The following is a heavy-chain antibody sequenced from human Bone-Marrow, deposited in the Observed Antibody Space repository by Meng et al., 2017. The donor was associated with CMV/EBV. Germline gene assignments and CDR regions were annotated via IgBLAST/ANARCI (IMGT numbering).Heavy chain of an antibody. Sequence: ESLKISCTVSGRSISSSSYYWGWIRQPPGKGLEWIGSIYYSGTTYYNSSLKSRVTMSVDTSKNQFSLKLNSVTAADTAVYYCAKEIQIGADYWGQGTLVTVSS. CDR3: AKEIQIGADY. CDR2: IYYSGTT. J-gene: IGHJ4*02. CDR1: GRSISSSSYY. D-gene: IGHD2/OR15-2a*01. V-gene: IGHV4-39*07.